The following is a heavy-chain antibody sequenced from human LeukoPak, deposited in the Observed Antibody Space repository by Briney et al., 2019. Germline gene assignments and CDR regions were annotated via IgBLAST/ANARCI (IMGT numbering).Heavy chain of an antibody. CDR2: ISWNSGSI. CDR3: AKDRVWLDYYYYYGMDV. Sequence: PGGSLRLSCAASGFTFDDYAMHWVRHAPGKGLEWVSGISWNSGSIGYADSVKGRFTISRDNAKNSLYLQMNSLRAEDTAVYYCAKDRVWLDYYYYYGMDVWGQGTTVTVSS. J-gene: IGHJ6*02. V-gene: IGHV3-9*01. CDR1: GFTFDDYA. D-gene: IGHD6-19*01.